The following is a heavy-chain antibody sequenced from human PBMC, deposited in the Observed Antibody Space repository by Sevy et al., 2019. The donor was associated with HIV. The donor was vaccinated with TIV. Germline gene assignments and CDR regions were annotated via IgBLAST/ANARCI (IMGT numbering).Heavy chain of an antibody. CDR1: GFTFSSYS. CDR2: ISSSSSYI. CDR3: ARDTSGYYDSSGYYQFSYYYYYMDV. D-gene: IGHD3-22*01. J-gene: IGHJ6*03. Sequence: GGSLILSCAASGFTFSSYSMNWVRQAPGKGLEWVSSISSSSSYIYYADSVKGRFTISRDNAKNSLYLQMNSLRAEDTAVYYCARDTSGYYDSSGYYQFSYYYYYMDVWGKGTTVTVSS. V-gene: IGHV3-21*01.